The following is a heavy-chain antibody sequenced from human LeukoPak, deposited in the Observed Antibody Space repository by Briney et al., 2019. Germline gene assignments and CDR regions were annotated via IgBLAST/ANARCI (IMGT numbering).Heavy chain of an antibody. D-gene: IGHD3-22*01. CDR2: IKEDGSEE. CDR3: ARDYHDSRGYLVPLGY. CDR1: GFTFSTYW. J-gene: IGHJ4*02. V-gene: IGHV3-7*01. Sequence: SGGSLRLSCAASGFTFSTYWMSWVRQVPGKGLEWVANIKEDGSEENYVDSVKGRFTISRDNAKNSLSLQMNSLRAEDTAVYCCARDYHDSRGYLVPLGYWGQGTLVTVSS.